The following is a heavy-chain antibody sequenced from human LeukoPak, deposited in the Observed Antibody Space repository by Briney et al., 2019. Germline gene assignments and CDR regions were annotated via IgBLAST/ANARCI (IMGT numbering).Heavy chain of an antibody. CDR2: IIPIFGTA. J-gene: IGHJ4*02. Sequence: ASVKVSCKASGGTFSSYAISWVRQAPGQGLEWMGGIIPIFGTANYAQKFQGRVTITTDESTSTAYMELSSLRSEDTAVYYCARYNCSSTSCRKSNFGYWGQGTLVTVSS. D-gene: IGHD2-2*01. CDR1: GGTFSSYA. V-gene: IGHV1-69*05. CDR3: ARYNCSSTSCRKSNFGY.